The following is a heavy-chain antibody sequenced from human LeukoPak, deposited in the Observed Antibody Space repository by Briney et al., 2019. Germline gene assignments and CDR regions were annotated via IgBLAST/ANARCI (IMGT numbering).Heavy chain of an antibody. V-gene: IGHV4-39*07. CDR1: GGSISSSSYY. D-gene: IGHD3-22*01. CDR3: ARERGGGQYYDSSGYYLGDWFDP. Sequence: PSETLSLTCTVSGGSISSSSYYWGWIRQPPGKGLEWIGSIYYSGSTYYNPSLKSRVTISLDTSKNQFSLKLSSVTAADTAVYYCARERGGGQYYDSSGYYLGDWFDPWGQGTLVTVSS. J-gene: IGHJ5*02. CDR2: IYYSGST.